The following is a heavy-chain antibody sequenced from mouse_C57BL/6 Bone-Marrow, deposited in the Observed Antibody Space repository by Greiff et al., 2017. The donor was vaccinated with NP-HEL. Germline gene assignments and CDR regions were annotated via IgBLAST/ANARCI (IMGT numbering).Heavy chain of an antibody. V-gene: IGHV14-4*01. CDR3: TKRLLGWYFDV. Sequence: EVQLQQSGAELVRPGASVKLSCTASGFNIKDDYMHWVKQRPEQGLEWIGWIYPENGDTEYASKFKGKAPITADTPSNTAYLQLSSLTSEDTAVYYCTKRLLGWYFDVWGTGTTVTVSS. CDR1: GFNIKDDY. CDR2: IYPENGDT. D-gene: IGHD1-1*01. J-gene: IGHJ1*03.